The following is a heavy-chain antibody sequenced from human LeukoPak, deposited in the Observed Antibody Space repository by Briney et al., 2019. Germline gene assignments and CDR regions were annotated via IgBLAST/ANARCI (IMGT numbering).Heavy chain of an antibody. CDR3: AGATITLGGVIAQFDH. V-gene: IGHV4-31*03. CDR2: MYYSGST. D-gene: IGHD3-16*02. J-gene: IGHJ4*02. CDR1: GDSISSGGYY. Sequence: PSQTLSLTCTVSGDSISSGGYYWSWIRQHPGEGLEWIGYMYYSGSTYYNPSLKSRVTISVDTSKNQFSLKVSSVTAADTAVYYCAGATITLGGVIAQFDHWGQGTLVTVSS.